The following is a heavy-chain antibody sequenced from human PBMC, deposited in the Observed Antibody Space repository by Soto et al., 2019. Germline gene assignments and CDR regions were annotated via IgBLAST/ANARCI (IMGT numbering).Heavy chain of an antibody. CDR1: GFTFGSYW. CDR3: ARAGYCGPGCYYYFDY. CDR2: IKPDGSAT. J-gene: IGHJ4*02. D-gene: IGHD2-21*02. V-gene: IGHV3-7*01. Sequence: VQLVESGGGLVQPGGSLRLSCAVSGFTFGSYWMNWVRLIPGKGLEWVAYIKPDGSATYYVDSVKGRFTISRDNAKNSLYLQMNSLRVEDTSVYYCARAGYCGPGCYYYFDYWGQGARVTVSS.